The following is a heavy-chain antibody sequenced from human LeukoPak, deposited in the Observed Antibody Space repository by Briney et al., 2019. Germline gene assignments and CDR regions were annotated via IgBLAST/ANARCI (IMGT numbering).Heavy chain of an antibody. Sequence: SETLSLTCTVSGGSISGTDLYWGWIRQLPGKGLEWIGNIHSTGSSFCNPSLKSRVTISIDTSKNQFSLKLSSVTAADTAVYYCEKDSHLDVWGHGTTVTVSS. V-gene: IGHV4-39*01. CDR2: IHSTGSS. CDR3: EKDSHLDV. D-gene: IGHD2-15*01. CDR1: GGSISGTDLY. J-gene: IGHJ6*02.